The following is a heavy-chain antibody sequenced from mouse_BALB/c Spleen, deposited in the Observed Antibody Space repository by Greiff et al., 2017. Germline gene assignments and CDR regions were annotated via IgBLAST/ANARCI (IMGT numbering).Heavy chain of an antibody. CDR3: ARGSLLRLPYCFDY. J-gene: IGHJ2*01. CDR1: GYTFTSYW. Sequence: VQLQQPGAELVKPGAPVKLSCKASGYTFTSYWMNWVKQRPGRGLEWIGRIDPSDSETHYNQKFKDKATLTVDKSSSTAYIQLSSLTSEDSAVYYCARGSLLRLPYCFDYWGQGTTRTVSA. V-gene: IGHV1-69*02. CDR2: IDPSDSET. D-gene: IGHD1-2*01.